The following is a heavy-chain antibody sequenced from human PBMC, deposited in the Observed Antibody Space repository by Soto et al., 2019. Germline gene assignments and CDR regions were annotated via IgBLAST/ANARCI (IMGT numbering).Heavy chain of an antibody. CDR3: ARDPGQESVVIMCNINWFDR. D-gene: IGHD2-15*01. Sequence: EVQLVESGGGLVKPGGSLRLSCAASGFTFSTYSMNWVRQAPGKGLEWVSYISSSSSYISYADSVKSRFTISRDYAKNPLDLQMDSLRAEDTAVYYCARDPGQESVVIMCNINWFDRWGQGTLV. J-gene: IGHJ5*02. CDR2: ISSSSSYI. V-gene: IGHV3-21*01. CDR1: GFTFSTYS.